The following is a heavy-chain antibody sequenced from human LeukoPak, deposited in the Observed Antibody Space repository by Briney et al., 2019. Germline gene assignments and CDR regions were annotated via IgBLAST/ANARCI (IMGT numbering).Heavy chain of an antibody. Sequence: AGGSLRLSCAAFGFTFSSYAMSWVRQAPGKGLEWVSAISGSGGSTYYADSVKGRFTISRDNSKNTLYLQMNSLRAEDTAVYYCAKDIYNGPGGGLAFDYWGQGTLVTVSS. CDR1: GFTFSSYA. CDR2: ISGSGGST. D-gene: IGHD5-24*01. CDR3: AKDIYNGPGGGLAFDY. V-gene: IGHV3-23*01. J-gene: IGHJ4*02.